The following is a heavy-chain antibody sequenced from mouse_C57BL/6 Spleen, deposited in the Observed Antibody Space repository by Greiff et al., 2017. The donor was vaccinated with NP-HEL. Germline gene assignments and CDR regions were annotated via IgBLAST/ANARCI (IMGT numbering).Heavy chain of an antibody. CDR2: IHPNSGST. Sequence: QVQLQQPGAELVKPGASVKLSCKASGYTFTSYWMHWVKQRPGQGLEWIRMIHPNSGSTNYNEKFKSKATLTVDKSSSTAYMQPSSLTSEDSAFYYYAGYWTMCYFVYWGQGTTRTVSS. J-gene: IGHJ2*01. CDR3: AGYWTMCYFVY. V-gene: IGHV1-64*01. CDR1: GYTFTSYW.